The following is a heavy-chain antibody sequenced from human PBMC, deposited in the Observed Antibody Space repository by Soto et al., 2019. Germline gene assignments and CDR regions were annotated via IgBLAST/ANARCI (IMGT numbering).Heavy chain of an antibody. Sequence: PGESLKISCRVSGYSFTSYWISWVRQMPGKGLEWMGRIDPTDSYANYRPSFQGHVTFSVDRSINTAYLQWSSLKASDTAIYYCARHAGNSWKGDYFDYWGRGALVTVSS. CDR1: GYSFTSYW. CDR3: ARHAGNSWKGDYFDY. D-gene: IGHD6-13*01. J-gene: IGHJ4*02. V-gene: IGHV5-10-1*01. CDR2: IDPTDSYA.